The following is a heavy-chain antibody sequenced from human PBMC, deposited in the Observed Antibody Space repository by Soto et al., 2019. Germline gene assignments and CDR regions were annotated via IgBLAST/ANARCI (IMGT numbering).Heavy chain of an antibody. CDR1: GGSISRAAHY. D-gene: IGHD4-17*01. Sequence: SETLSLTCRVSGGSISRAAHYWTCIRHPPGKGLEWMGSIYHSGNTHYNPSLKIRITISIDTSTNRFSLNLTSVTAAETAVYLCARLRWETEKNHFDPWGQGALLTVSS. CDR2: IYHSGNT. CDR3: ARLRWETEKNHFDP. V-gene: IGHV4-30-4*01. J-gene: IGHJ5*02.